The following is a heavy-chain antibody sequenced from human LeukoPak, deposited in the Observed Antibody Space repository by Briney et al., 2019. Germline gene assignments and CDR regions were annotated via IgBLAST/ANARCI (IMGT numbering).Heavy chain of an antibody. CDR2: IYYSGST. CDR1: GGSVSSSDYY. Sequence: SETLSLTCTVSGGSVSSSDYYWGWIRQPPGKGLEWIGSIYYSGSTSYNPSLKSRVTISVDTSKNQFSLNVNSVTAADTAIYYCARHRASSRGGSGYSQGRFDYWGQGTLVTASS. D-gene: IGHD3-22*01. J-gene: IGHJ4*02. CDR3: ARHRASSRGGSGYSQGRFDY. V-gene: IGHV4-39*01.